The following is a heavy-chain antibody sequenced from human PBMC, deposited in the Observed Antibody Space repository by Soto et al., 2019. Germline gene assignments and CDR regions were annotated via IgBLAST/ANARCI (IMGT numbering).Heavy chain of an antibody. Sequence: GGSLRLSCAATGFTFSTYAMTWVRQAPGRGLEWVSAISGSGDNAYYADSVKGRFTISRDNSKNTLYLQMNSLRAEDTAVYYCAREFPAPGYYYGMDVWGQGTTVTVSS. D-gene: IGHD2-2*01. CDR2: ISGSGDNA. V-gene: IGHV3-23*01. CDR3: AREFPAPGYYYGMDV. J-gene: IGHJ6*02. CDR1: GFTFSTYA.